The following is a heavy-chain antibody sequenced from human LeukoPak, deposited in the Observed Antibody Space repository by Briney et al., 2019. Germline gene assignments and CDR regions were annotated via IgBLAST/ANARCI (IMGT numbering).Heavy chain of an antibody. J-gene: IGHJ4*02. CDR3: AYSSSWYILDY. Sequence: ASVKVSCKVSGYTLTELSMHWVRQAPGKGLEWMGGFDAEDDETNYAQKFQGRVNMTEDTSTDTAYMELSSLRSEDTAMYYCAYSSSWYILDYWGQGTLVTVSS. D-gene: IGHD6-13*01. CDR2: FDAEDDET. CDR1: GYTLTELS. V-gene: IGHV1-24*01.